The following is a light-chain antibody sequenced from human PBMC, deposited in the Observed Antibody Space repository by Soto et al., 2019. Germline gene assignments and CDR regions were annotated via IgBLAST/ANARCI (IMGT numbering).Light chain of an antibody. CDR2: WAS. Sequence: DIVLTQSPDSLAVSLGERATINCKSSQSVLYSSNNKNYLAWYQQKPGQPPKLLIYWASTRESGVPDRFSGSGSGTDFTHPISSLQAEDVAVYYCQQYYTTPRTFGQGTKVEIK. V-gene: IGKV4-1*01. J-gene: IGKJ1*01. CDR3: QQYYTTPRT. CDR1: QSVLYSSNNKNY.